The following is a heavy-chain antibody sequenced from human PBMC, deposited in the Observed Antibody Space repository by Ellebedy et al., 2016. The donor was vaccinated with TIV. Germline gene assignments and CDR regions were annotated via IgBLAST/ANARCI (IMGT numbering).Heavy chain of an antibody. Sequence: PGGSLRLSCAASGFKFGDYYMYWVRQAPGKGLEWVSASGAAGDTYYPDSVRGRFTISRESAKNSFYLQMNSLTAGDTAVYYCARGGPGGDNWFFGLWGRGTRVTVSS. V-gene: IGHV3-13*01. J-gene: IGHJ2*01. CDR3: ARGGPGGDNWFFGL. CDR1: GFKFGDYY. CDR2: SGAAGDT. D-gene: IGHD3-10*01.